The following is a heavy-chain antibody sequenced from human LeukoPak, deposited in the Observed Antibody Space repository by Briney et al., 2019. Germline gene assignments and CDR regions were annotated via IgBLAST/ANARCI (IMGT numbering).Heavy chain of an antibody. CDR3: ARVITDSSSWYGSDY. CDR1: GFTFSSYA. CDR2: ISGSGGST. Sequence: GGSLRLSCAASGFTFSSYAMSWVRQAPGKGLEWVSAISGSGGSTYYADSVKGRFTISRDNSKNTLYLQMNSLRAEDTAVYYCARVITDSSSWYGSDYWGQGTLVTVSS. J-gene: IGHJ4*02. D-gene: IGHD6-13*01. V-gene: IGHV3-23*01.